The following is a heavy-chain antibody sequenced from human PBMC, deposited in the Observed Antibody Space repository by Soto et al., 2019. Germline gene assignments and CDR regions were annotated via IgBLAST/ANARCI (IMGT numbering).Heavy chain of an antibody. CDR3: ATTIGKEHCRGGSCYSGGDY. V-gene: IGHV3-23*01. Sequence: EVQLLESGGGLVQPGGSLRLSCATSGFTFNSYAMTWVRQAPGKGLEWVSSVSASGDSKSYAGSVKGRFSISRDNSKNTLYLQMNSLRAQDTAIYYCATTIGKEHCRGGSCYSGGDYWGQGILVTVSS. CDR1: GFTFNSYA. J-gene: IGHJ4*02. CDR2: VSASGDSK. D-gene: IGHD2-15*01.